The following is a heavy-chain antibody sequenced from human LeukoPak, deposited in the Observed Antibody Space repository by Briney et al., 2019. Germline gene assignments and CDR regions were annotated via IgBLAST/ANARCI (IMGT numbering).Heavy chain of an antibody. D-gene: IGHD1-1*01. Sequence: SGTLSLTCAVSGGSISSSNWWSWVRQPPGKGLEWIGEIYHSGITNYNPSLKSRVTISLDKSKNQFSLKVSSVTAADTAVYYCAREPVERPGTYWGQGTLVTVSS. J-gene: IGHJ4*02. CDR2: IYHSGIT. CDR3: AREPVERPGTY. CDR1: GGSISSSNW. V-gene: IGHV4-4*02.